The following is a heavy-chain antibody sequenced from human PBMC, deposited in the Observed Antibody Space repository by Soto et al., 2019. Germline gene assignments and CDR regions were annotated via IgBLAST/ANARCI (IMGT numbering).Heavy chain of an antibody. D-gene: IGHD3-22*01. J-gene: IGHJ4*02. CDR2: ISTYNGST. CDR1: GYTFTSYG. V-gene: IGHV1-18*01. CDR3: ARDFGGKRSYYDSSAYEYYFDY. Sequence: QVQLEQSGAEVKKPGASVKVSCKASGYTFTSYGISWVRQAPGQGLEWMGWISTYNGSTKYAQKLQGRVTMTTDTSTSKVYMELRSLRSDDTAVYYCARDFGGKRSYYDSSAYEYYFDYWGQGTLVTVSS.